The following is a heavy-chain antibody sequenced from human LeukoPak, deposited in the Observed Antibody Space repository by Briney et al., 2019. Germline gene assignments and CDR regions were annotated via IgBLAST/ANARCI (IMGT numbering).Heavy chain of an antibody. V-gene: IGHV3-23*01. CDR1: GFTFSSYG. J-gene: IGHJ3*02. CDR2: ISGSGGST. D-gene: IGHD3-9*01. Sequence: AGGSLRLSCAASGFTFSSYGMSWVRQAPGKGLEWVSAISGSGGSTYYADSVKGRFTISRDNSKNTLYLQMNSLRAEDTAVYYCAKDLRAYYDILTGLDAFDIWGQGTMVTVSS. CDR3: AKDLRAYYDILTGLDAFDI.